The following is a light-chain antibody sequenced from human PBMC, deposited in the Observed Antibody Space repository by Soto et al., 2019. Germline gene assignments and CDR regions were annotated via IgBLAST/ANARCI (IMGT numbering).Light chain of an antibody. CDR3: QQYDNWPGT. CDR2: GAS. J-gene: IGKJ1*01. Sequence: EIVMTQSPATLSVSPGGRATLSCRASQSISDTLAWYQQKPGQAPRLLIYGASRRATSFPARFSGSVSGTDFTLTISSLQSENFAVYYCQQYDNWPGTFGQGTEFDIK. CDR1: QSISDT. V-gene: IGKV3-15*01.